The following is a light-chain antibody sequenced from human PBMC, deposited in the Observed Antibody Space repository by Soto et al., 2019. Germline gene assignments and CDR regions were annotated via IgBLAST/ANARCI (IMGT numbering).Light chain of an antibody. Sequence: SYELTQPPSVSVSPGQTASITCSGDKLGDKYAYWYQQKPGQSPVLVISQDSKRPSGIPERFSGSNSGNTATLTISGTQAMDEADYYCQVWDSSTVVFGGGTKLTVL. CDR2: QDS. J-gene: IGLJ2*01. CDR3: QVWDSSTVV. CDR1: KLGDKY. V-gene: IGLV3-1*01.